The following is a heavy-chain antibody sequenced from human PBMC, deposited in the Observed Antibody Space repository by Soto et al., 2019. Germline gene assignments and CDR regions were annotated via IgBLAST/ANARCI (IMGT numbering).Heavy chain of an antibody. V-gene: IGHV1-69*01. D-gene: IGHD2-8*01. CDR3: ATSLYTYGPFDY. J-gene: IGHJ4*01. Sequence: QVQLVQSGAEVRKPGSSVKVSCRASGDTFKNYAISWVRQAPGQGLEWMGGIIPIFGKTDYAQTFHGRVTINVDESTYTAHIELRGLRADDTALYYCATSLYTYGPFDYWGRGLLVNVS. CDR1: GDTFKNYA. CDR2: IIPIFGKT.